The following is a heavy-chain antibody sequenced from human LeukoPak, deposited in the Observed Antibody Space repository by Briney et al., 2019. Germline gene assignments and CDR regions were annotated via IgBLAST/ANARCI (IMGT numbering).Heavy chain of an antibody. CDR2: IYYSGST. Sequence: SETLSLTCTVSGGSISSYYWSWIRQPPGKGLEWIGYIYYSGSTYYNPSLKSRVTISVDTSKNQFSLKLSSVTAADTAVYYCARRSMVRGVNPIDYWGQGTLVTVSS. V-gene: IGHV4-59*12. CDR1: GGSISSYY. J-gene: IGHJ4*02. CDR3: ARRSMVRGVNPIDY. D-gene: IGHD3-10*01.